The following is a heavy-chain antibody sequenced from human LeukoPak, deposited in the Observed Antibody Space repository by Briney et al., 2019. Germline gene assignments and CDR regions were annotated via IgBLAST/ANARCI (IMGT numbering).Heavy chain of an antibody. CDR2: INPNSGGT. J-gene: IGHJ6*02. CDR1: GYTFTGYY. V-gene: IGHV1-2*04. CDR3: ARAFPYCGGDCDYYGMDV. D-gene: IGHD2-21*02. Sequence: ASVKVSCKASGYTFTGYYMHWVRQAPGQGLEWMGWINPNSGGTNYAQKFQGWVTMTRDTSISTAYMELSRLRSDDTAVYYCARAFPYCGGDCDYYGMDVWGQGTTVTVSS.